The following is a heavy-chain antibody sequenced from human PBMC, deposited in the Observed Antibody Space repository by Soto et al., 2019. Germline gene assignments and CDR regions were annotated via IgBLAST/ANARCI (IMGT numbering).Heavy chain of an antibody. D-gene: IGHD5-12*01. Sequence: GGSLILSCAASGFTFDDYAMHWVRQAPGKGLEWVSGISWNSGSIGYADSVKGRFTISRDNAKNSLYLQMNSLRAEDTALYYCAKDPSSGYDSPFFDCWGQGTLVTVSS. CDR2: ISWNSGSI. V-gene: IGHV3-9*01. J-gene: IGHJ4*02. CDR1: GFTFDDYA. CDR3: AKDPSSGYDSPFFDC.